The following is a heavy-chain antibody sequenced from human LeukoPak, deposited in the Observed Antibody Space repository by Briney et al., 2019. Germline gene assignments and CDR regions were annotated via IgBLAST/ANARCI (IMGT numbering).Heavy chain of an antibody. D-gene: IGHD2-2*01. Sequence: PGRSLRLSCAASGFTFSSYAMHWVRQAPGKGLEWVAVISYDGSNKYYADSAKGRFTISRDNSKNTLYLQMNSLRAEDTAVYYCARGSPYQLLLRRYGMDVWGQGTTVTVSS. CDR2: ISYDGSNK. J-gene: IGHJ6*02. V-gene: IGHV3-30*04. CDR3: ARGSPYQLLLRRYGMDV. CDR1: GFTFSSYA.